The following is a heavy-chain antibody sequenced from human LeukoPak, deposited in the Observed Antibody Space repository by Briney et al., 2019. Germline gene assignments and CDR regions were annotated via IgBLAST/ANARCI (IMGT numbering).Heavy chain of an antibody. CDR2: IYYSGST. CDR1: GGSISSSSYY. CDR3: AGLAYCGGDCYSTFDY. Sequence: PSETLSLTCTVSGGSISSSSYYWGWIRQPPGKGLEWIGGIYYSGSTYYNPSLKSRVTISVDTSKNQFSLKLSSVTAADTAVYYCAGLAYCGGDCYSTFDYWGQGTLITVSS. V-gene: IGHV4-39*01. J-gene: IGHJ4*02. D-gene: IGHD2-21*02.